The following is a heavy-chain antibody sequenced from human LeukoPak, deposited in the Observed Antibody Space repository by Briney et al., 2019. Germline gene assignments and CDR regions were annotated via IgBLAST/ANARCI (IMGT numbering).Heavy chain of an antibody. V-gene: IGHV3-74*01. J-gene: IGHJ5*01. CDR1: GSTLSSFW. Sequence: GGSLRLSCAASGSTLSSFWMHWVRQAPGKGLVWVSRINTDGSRTTYADSVKGRFTISRDNAKNTLYLQMDSLRAEDTAVYYCARDRDLYSSGWFDSWGQGTLVTVSS. D-gene: IGHD6-19*01. CDR3: ARDRDLYSSGWFDS. CDR2: INTDGSRT.